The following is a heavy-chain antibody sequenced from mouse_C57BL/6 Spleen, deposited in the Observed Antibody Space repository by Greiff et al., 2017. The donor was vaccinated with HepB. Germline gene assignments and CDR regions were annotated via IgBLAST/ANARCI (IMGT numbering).Heavy chain of an antibody. D-gene: IGHD1-1*01. CDR3: ARSEHYGGYFDY. CDR2: IHPNSGST. Sequence: QVQLQQPGAELVKPGASVKLSCKASGYTFTSYWMHWVKQRPGQGLEWIGMIHPNSGSTNYNEKFKSKATLTVDKSSSTAYMQRSSLTSEDSAVYYCARSEHYGGYFDYWGQGTTLTVSS. CDR1: GYTFTSYW. J-gene: IGHJ2*01. V-gene: IGHV1-64*01.